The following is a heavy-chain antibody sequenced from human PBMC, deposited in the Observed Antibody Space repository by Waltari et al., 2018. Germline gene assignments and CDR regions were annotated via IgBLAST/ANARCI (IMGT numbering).Heavy chain of an antibody. CDR3: ARWITIFGVVTIGAFDI. CDR1: GGSIFRGDTY. V-gene: IGHV4-30-4*01. CDR2: IYYSGST. Sequence: QVQLQESGPGLVRPSQTLSLTCTVSGGSIFRGDTYWVWIRQPPGKGLEWLGYIYYSGSTYYNPSLKSRVTISVDTSKNQFSLKLSSVTAADTAVYYCARWITIFGVVTIGAFDIWGQGTMVSVSS. J-gene: IGHJ3*02. D-gene: IGHD3-3*01.